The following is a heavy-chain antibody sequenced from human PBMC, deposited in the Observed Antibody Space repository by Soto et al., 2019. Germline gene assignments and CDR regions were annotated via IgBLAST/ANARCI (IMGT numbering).Heavy chain of an antibody. Sequence: GGSLRLSCAASGFTFSNYWMSWVRQAPGKGLEWVASIKQDGSEKYYVDSVKGRFTISRDNAKNSLYLQMNSLRAEDTAVYYCARDRYCSGGSCWSNFDYWGQGNLVTVSS. CDR1: GFTFSNYW. D-gene: IGHD2-15*01. J-gene: IGHJ4*02. V-gene: IGHV3-7*01. CDR3: ARDRYCSGGSCWSNFDY. CDR2: IKQDGSEK.